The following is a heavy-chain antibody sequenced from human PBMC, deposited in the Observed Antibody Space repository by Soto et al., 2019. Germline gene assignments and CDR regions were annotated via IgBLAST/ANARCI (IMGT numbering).Heavy chain of an antibody. J-gene: IGHJ4*02. D-gene: IGHD2-15*01. Sequence: EVQLLESGGGLVQPGGSLRLYCTASGFTFSDHAMTWVRQAPGKGLEWLSGISGGGSGAYYADSVKGRFTVSRANSNNTLFLQMYSLRVEDTAVYYCAIDLWWYTHWGQGTLVTVSS. CDR1: GFTFSDHA. V-gene: IGHV3-23*01. CDR3: AIDLWWYTH. CDR2: ISGGGSGA.